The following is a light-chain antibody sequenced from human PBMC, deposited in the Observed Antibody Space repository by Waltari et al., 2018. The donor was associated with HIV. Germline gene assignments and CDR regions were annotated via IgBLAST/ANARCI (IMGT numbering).Light chain of an antibody. V-gene: IGLV2-8*01. J-gene: IGLJ2*01. CDR1: SSDIGAYDS. CDR3: SSYGDNIRVL. CDR2: EVS. Sequence: QSALTQPPSASGSLGQSVTISCTGSSSDIGAYDSVSWFQQPPNNAPKLLLYEVSKRPSGVPDRFSGSRSGETAFLSVSGRQPDDTAGYFCSSYGDNIRVLFGGGTNLTVL.